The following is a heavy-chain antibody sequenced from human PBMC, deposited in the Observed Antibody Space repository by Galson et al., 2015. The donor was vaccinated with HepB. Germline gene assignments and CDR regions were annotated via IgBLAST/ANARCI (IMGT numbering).Heavy chain of an antibody. CDR1: GFTFSSYA. CDR2: ISYDGSNK. Sequence: SLRLSCAASGFTFSSYAMHWVRQAPGKGLEWVAVISYDGSNKYYADSVKGRFTISRDNSKNTLYLQMNSLRAEDTAVYYCARATVEIVLRYFDWLIPFFGYWGQGTLVTVSS. CDR3: ARATVEIVLRYFDWLIPFFGY. V-gene: IGHV3-30*04. D-gene: IGHD3-9*01. J-gene: IGHJ4*02.